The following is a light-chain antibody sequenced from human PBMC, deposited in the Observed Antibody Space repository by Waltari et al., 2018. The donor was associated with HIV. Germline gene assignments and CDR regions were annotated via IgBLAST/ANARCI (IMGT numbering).Light chain of an antibody. J-gene: IGLJ2*01. Sequence: QSVLTQPPSVSGAPGQRVTIPCTGSRSNIGAGYDVHWYRQLPGTAPRVLIYGNSNRPSGVPDRFSGSKSGTSASLAITGLQAEDEADYYCQSYDTSLSGSGVFGGGTKLTVL. CDR1: RSNIGAGYD. V-gene: IGLV1-40*01. CDR3: QSYDTSLSGSGV. CDR2: GNS.